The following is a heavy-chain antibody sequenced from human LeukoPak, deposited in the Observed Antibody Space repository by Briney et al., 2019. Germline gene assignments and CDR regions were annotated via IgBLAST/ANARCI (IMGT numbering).Heavy chain of an antibody. V-gene: IGHV3-23*01. CDR3: AKDQEVQEMATINAFDI. Sequence: GGSLRLSCAASGFTFSSYAMSWVRQAPGKGLEWVSAISGSGGSTYYADSVKGRFTISRDNSKNTLCLQMNSLRAEDTAVYYCAKDQEVQEMATINAFDIWSQGTMVTVSS. CDR1: GFTFSSYA. CDR2: ISGSGGST. J-gene: IGHJ3*02. D-gene: IGHD5-24*01.